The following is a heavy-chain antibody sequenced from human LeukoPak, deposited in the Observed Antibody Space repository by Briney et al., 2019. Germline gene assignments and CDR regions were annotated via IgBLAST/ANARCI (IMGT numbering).Heavy chain of an antibody. CDR1: GGSISSGGYS. V-gene: IGHV4-30-2*01. CDR3: ARGGEAYSSSYYFDY. D-gene: IGHD6-6*01. CDR2: IYHSGST. Sequence: SETLSLTCAVSGGSISSGGYSWSWIRQPPGKGLEWIGYIYHSGSTYYNPSLKSRVTISVDRSKNQFSLKLSSVTAAGTAMYYCARGGEAYSSSYYFDYWGQGTLVTVSS. J-gene: IGHJ4*02.